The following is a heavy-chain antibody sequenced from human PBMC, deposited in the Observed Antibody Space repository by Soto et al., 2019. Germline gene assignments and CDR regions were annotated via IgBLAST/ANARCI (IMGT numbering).Heavy chain of an antibody. V-gene: IGHV1-18*04. CDR1: GYTFTSYG. Sequence: ASVKVSCKASGYTFTSYGISWVRQAPGQGLEWMGWISAYNGNTNYAQKLQGRVTMTTDTSTSTAYMELRSLRSDDTAVYYCTVVTLEEGGSCFDPWGQGTLVTVSS. CDR2: ISAYNGNT. CDR3: TVVTLEEGGSCFDP. D-gene: IGHD2-21*02. J-gene: IGHJ5*02.